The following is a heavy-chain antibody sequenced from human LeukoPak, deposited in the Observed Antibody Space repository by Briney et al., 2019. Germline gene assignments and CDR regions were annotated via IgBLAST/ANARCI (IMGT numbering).Heavy chain of an antibody. D-gene: IGHD2-2*01. J-gene: IGHJ4*02. CDR1: GGTLSSYA. V-gene: IGHV1-69*13. Sequence: SVKVSCKASGGTLSSYAISWVRQAPGQGLEWMGGIIPIFGTANYAQKFQGRVTVTADESTSTAYMGLGSLRSEDTAVYYCLWLVPAASVDYWGQGTLVTVSS. CDR3: LWLVPAASVDY. CDR2: IIPIFGTA.